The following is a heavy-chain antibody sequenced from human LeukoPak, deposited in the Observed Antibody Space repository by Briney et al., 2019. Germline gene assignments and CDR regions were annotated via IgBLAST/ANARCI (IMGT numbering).Heavy chain of an antibody. CDR1: GFTFSDYF. CDR3: AKASWGMDV. Sequence: GGSLRLSCVASGFTFSDYFMTWIRQPPGKPLECVSYISTIDGIIYYADTVKDRFTISRDNAKSSLFLQMNNLRAEDTAVYYCAKASWGMDVWGQGSSVIVS. J-gene: IGHJ6*02. CDR2: ISTIDGII. V-gene: IGHV3-11*01.